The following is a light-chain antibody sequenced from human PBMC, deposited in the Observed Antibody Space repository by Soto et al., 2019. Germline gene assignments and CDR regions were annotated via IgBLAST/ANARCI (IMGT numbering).Light chain of an antibody. V-gene: IGKV3-11*01. CDR2: DAS. Sequence: EIVLTQSPATLSLSPGERATLSCRASQSVSSYLAWYQQKPGQAPRLLIYDASSRATGIPARFSGSGSVTDFTLTISSPEPEDFAVYYCQQRSNWYTFGQGTKLEIK. CDR1: QSVSSY. J-gene: IGKJ2*01. CDR3: QQRSNWYT.